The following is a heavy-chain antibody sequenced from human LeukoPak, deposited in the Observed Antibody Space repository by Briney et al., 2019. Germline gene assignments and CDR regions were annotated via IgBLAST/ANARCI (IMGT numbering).Heavy chain of an antibody. Sequence: ASVKVPCKASGGTFSSYAISWVRQAPGQGLEWMGRIIPIFGIANYAQKFQGRVTITADKSTSTAYMELSSLRSEDTAVYYCASFNSDIVVVPAAMTGMDVWSQGTTVTVSS. CDR1: GGTFSSYA. J-gene: IGHJ6*02. D-gene: IGHD2-2*01. V-gene: IGHV1-69*04. CDR3: ASFNSDIVVVPAAMTGMDV. CDR2: IIPIFGIA.